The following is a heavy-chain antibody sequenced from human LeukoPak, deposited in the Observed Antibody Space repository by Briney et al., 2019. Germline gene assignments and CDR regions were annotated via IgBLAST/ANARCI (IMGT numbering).Heavy chain of an antibody. V-gene: IGHV1-69*01. CDR3: ARLSVDTAMVSPYYYYYMDV. Sequence: ASVKVSCKASGGTFSSYAISWVRQAPGQGLEWMGGIIPIFGTANYAQKFQGRVTITADESTSTAYMELSSLRSEDTAVYYCARLSVDTAMVSPYYYYYMDVWGKGTTVTVSS. D-gene: IGHD5-18*01. J-gene: IGHJ6*03. CDR2: IIPIFGTA. CDR1: GGTFSSYA.